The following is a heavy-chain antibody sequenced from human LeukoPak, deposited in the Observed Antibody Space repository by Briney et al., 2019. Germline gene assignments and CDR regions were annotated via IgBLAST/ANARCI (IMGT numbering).Heavy chain of an antibody. J-gene: IGHJ4*02. CDR1: KFTFSTYG. D-gene: IGHD2-21*01. V-gene: IGHV3-48*03. CDR2: ISDSGSDT. CDR3: ARNGGGLDY. Sequence: GGSLRLSCEASKFTFSTYGMVWVRQAPGKGLEWVSYISDSGSDTYYVDSVEGRFTISRDNAKNSLFLQMNSLRVEDTAIYYCARNGGGLDYWGQGTLVTVSS.